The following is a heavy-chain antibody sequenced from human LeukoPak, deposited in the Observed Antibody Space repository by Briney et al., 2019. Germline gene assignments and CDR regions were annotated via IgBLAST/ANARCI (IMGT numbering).Heavy chain of an antibody. CDR1: GFTFSSYA. CDR3: ARDLSDY. V-gene: IGHV3-30-3*01. CDR2: ISYDGSNK. Sequence: GGSLRLSCAASGFTFSSYAMHWVRQAPGKGLEWVAVISYDGSNKYYADSVKGRFTISRDNPKNTLYLQMNSLRAEDTAVYYCARDLSDYWGQGTLVTVSS. J-gene: IGHJ4*02.